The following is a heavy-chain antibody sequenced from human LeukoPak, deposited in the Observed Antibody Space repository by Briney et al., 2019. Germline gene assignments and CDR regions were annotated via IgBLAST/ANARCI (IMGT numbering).Heavy chain of an antibody. J-gene: IGHJ4*02. D-gene: IGHD6-6*01. Sequence: SETLSLTCTVSGGSISTYYWSWIRQPAGKGLEWIGGIHISGNTDYNHSLESRVTMSVHTSKNQFSLKLTSVTAADTAVYYCAREGSMTARPFVPIDYWGQGTLVTVSS. CDR3: AREGSMTARPFVPIDY. CDR1: GGSISTYY. V-gene: IGHV4-4*07. CDR2: IHISGNT.